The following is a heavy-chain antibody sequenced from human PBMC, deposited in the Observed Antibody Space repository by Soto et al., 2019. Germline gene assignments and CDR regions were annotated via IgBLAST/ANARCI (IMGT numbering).Heavy chain of an antibody. D-gene: IGHD6-19*01. CDR2: LSSDGSST. CDR3: AREAVVAGNLIDY. J-gene: IGHJ4*02. Sequence: EMQLVESGGGLVQPGGSLRVSCAASGFTFGSYWMQWVRQAPGKGLVWVSRLSSDGSSTGYADSVKGRFTISRDNAKNTLYLQMNSLRAEDTAVYYCAREAVVAGNLIDYWGQGTLVSVSS. CDR1: GFTFGSYW. V-gene: IGHV3-74*01.